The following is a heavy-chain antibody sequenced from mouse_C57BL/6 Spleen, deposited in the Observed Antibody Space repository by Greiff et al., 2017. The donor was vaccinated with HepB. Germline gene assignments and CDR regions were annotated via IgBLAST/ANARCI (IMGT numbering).Heavy chain of an antibody. J-gene: IGHJ3*01. D-gene: IGHD1-1*01. CDR1: GYTFTDYN. CDR2: INPNNGGT. Sequence: VQLQPSGPELVKPGASVKIPCKASGYTFTDYNMDWVKQSHGKSLEWIGNINPNNGGTIYNQKFKGKATVTVDKSSSTAYMELRSLTSEDTAVYYCARRIRTVGPWFAYWGQGTLVTVSA. V-gene: IGHV1-18*01. CDR3: ARRIRTVGPWFAY.